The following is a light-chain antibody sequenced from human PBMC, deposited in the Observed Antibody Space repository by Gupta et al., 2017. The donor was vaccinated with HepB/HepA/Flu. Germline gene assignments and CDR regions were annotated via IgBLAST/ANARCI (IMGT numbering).Light chain of an antibody. Sequence: IVMTPSPASLSVSPGDRATLSCRASQSISSNLAWYQQKPGKAPRLLIYGESSRAAGVPARFSGSGSGAEFTLTISSLQSEDFAVYYCQQHNNCPLTFGGGTKVEIK. CDR1: QSISSN. J-gene: IGKJ4*01. CDR2: GES. V-gene: IGKV3-15*01. CDR3: QQHNNCPLT.